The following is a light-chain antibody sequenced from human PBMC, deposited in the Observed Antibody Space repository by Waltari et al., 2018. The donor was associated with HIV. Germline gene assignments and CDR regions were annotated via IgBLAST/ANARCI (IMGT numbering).Light chain of an antibody. J-gene: IGKJ1*01. Sequence: DIQLTQSPSTLSASVGDRVTITCRASQSISSWLAWYHQKPGKAPKLLIYKASSVESGVPSRFSGSGSGTEFTLTISSLQPDDFATYYCQQYNSFTWTFGQGTKVEIK. CDR1: QSISSW. CDR2: KAS. CDR3: QQYNSFTWT. V-gene: IGKV1-5*03.